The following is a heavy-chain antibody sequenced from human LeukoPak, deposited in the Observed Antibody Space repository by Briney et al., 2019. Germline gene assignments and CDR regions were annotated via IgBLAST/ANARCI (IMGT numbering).Heavy chain of an antibody. J-gene: IGHJ4*02. CDR2: IYSSGST. D-gene: IGHD2-2*01. Sequence: SETLSLTCSVSGGSTNSYYWSWIRQSGGKGLEWIGRIYSSGSTVYNPSLNSRLTMSIDTSKNQFSLTLKSVTATDTAVYYCARFKASSTNWTFDQWGQGDLVTVSS. CDR3: ARFKASSTNWTFDQ. CDR1: GGSTNSYY. V-gene: IGHV4-4*07.